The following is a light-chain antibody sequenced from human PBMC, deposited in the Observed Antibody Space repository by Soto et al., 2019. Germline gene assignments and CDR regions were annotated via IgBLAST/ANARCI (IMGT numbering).Light chain of an antibody. J-gene: IGKJ1*01. CDR1: QSVSSKY. Sequence: EIVMTQSPATLSVSPGERATLSCRASQSVSSKYLAWYQQKPGQAPRRLIYGASSRATGIPARFSGSGSGTEFTLTISSLQSEDFAVYYCQQYNNWPRTFGQGTKVDI. CDR2: GAS. CDR3: QQYNNWPRT. V-gene: IGKV3-15*01.